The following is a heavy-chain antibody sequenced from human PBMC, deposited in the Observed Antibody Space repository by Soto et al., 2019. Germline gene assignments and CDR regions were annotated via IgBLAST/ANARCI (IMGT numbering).Heavy chain of an antibody. CDR3: ARAESSSSEGFDY. J-gene: IGHJ4*02. Sequence: QVQLQESGPGLVKPSETLSLTCNVSGGSISNYYWSWVRQSPGEGLEWIGHINYRGSTSYNPSLKSRVTISIDTPENQFSLKLSSVTAADTAVYYCARAESSSSEGFDYWGRGTLVTVSS. D-gene: IGHD6-6*01. CDR2: INYRGST. V-gene: IGHV4-59*01. CDR1: GGSISNYY.